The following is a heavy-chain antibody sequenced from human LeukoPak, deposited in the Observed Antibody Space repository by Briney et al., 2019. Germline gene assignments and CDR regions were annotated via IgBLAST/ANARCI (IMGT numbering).Heavy chain of an antibody. CDR3: ARESGSGEFDY. Sequence: PGGSLRLSCAASRFTFSSYKVNWVRQAPGKGLEWVSSISSSSSYIYYADSVKGRFTISRDNARNSLYLQMNSLRAEDTAVYYCARESGSGEFDYWGQGPLVTVSS. CDR2: ISSSSSYI. CDR1: RFTFSSYK. D-gene: IGHD2-15*01. V-gene: IGHV3-21*01. J-gene: IGHJ4*02.